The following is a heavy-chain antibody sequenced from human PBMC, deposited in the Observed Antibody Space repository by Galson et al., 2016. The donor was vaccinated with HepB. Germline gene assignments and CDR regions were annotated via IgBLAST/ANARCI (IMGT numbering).Heavy chain of an antibody. Sequence: SLRLSCAASGFSFSDHYMDWVRQAPGKGLEWVGRIRKRSNGYTTEYGASVKGRFSVSRDDSEKSMYLQMDSLKSEDTAVYSCARVTSFIRNIGTLDLWGRGTLVTVSS. D-gene: IGHD2/OR15-2a*01. CDR1: GFSFSDHY. V-gene: IGHV3-72*01. CDR3: ARVTSFIRNIGTLDL. CDR2: IRKRSNGYTT. J-gene: IGHJ3*01.